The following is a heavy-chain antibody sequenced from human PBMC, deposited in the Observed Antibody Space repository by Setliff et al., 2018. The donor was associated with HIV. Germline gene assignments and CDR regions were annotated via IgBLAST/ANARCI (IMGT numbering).Heavy chain of an antibody. CDR1: GESFSDYY. V-gene: IGHV4-34*01. J-gene: IGHJ4*02. CDR3: ARERGRSTRGVFEY. D-gene: IGHD2-2*01. Sequence: SETLSLTCAVYGESFSDYYWSWIRQPPGKGLEWIGEINHSESTNYNPSLKSRVTVSVDTSKKQFSLRLSSVSAEDTAVYYCARERGRSTRGVFEYCGLGTLVTVSS. CDR2: INHSEST.